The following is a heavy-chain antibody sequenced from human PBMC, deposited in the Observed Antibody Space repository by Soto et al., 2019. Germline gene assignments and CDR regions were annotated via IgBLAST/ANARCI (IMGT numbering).Heavy chain of an antibody. J-gene: IGHJ5*02. CDR3: ARLRIATNNYKWFDP. V-gene: IGHV4-31*03. D-gene: IGHD2-21*01. CDR2: IYVTGAV. Sequence: SESLSLTCSVSGAALNSGNYYWSWIRQVPGKGLEWIGHIYVTGAVDYNPSLRDRITISQDTSERQFSLNLRLVTAADTAVYYCARLRIATNNYKWFDPWGQGTLVTVSS. CDR1: GAALNSGNYY.